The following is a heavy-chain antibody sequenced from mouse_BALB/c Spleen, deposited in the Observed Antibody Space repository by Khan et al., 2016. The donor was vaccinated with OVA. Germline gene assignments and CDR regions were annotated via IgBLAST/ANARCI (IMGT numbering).Heavy chain of an antibody. Sequence: QVQLKESGPGLVAPSQSLSITCTVSGFSLSRYNIHWVRQPPGKGLEWLGMIWGGGGTDYNSTLKSRLSISKDNSQSQVILKMNSLQTVDSSMYYCSRGDYRYDVYYAMDYWGQGTSVTVSS. CDR2: IWGGGGT. V-gene: IGHV2-6-4*01. CDR1: GFSLSRYN. CDR3: SRGDYRYDVYYAMDY. J-gene: IGHJ4*01. D-gene: IGHD2-14*01.